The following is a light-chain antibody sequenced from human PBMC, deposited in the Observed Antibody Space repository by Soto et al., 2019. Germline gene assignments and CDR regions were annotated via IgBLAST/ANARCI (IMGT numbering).Light chain of an antibody. CDR2: AAS. CDR3: QQYGSSSTWT. V-gene: IGKV3-20*01. CDR1: QSVSSKF. J-gene: IGKJ1*01. Sequence: PGERAALSCRASQSVSSKFLAWXQXXPGXXXXLXXXAASTRATGIPGRFSGSGSGTDFTLTISRLEPEDFAVYYCQQYGSSSTWTFGQGTKVDI.